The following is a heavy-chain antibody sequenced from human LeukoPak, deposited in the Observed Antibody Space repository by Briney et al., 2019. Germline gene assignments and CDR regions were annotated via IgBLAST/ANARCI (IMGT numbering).Heavy chain of an antibody. CDR2: ISGSGGST. Sequence: GGSLRLSCAASGFTFSSFAMSWVRQAPGKGLEWVSAISGSGGSTYYADSVKGRFTISRDNSKNTLYLQMNSLRAEDTAVYYCAAPSSGWYYFDYWGQGTLVTVSS. J-gene: IGHJ4*02. V-gene: IGHV3-23*01. D-gene: IGHD6-19*01. CDR1: GFTFSSFA. CDR3: AAPSSGWYYFDY.